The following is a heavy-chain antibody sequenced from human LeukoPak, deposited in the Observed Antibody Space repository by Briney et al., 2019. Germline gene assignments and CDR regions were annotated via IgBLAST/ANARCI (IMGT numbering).Heavy chain of an antibody. J-gene: IGHJ6*03. D-gene: IGHD6-19*01. V-gene: IGHV4-34*01. CDR2: INHSGST. CDR1: GGSFSGYY. Sequence: SETLSLTCAVYGGSFSGYYWSWIRQPPGKGLEWIGEINHSGSTNYNPSLKSRVTISVDTSKNQFSLKLSSVTAADTAVYYCARHDDSSGWYVQGYMDVWGKGTTVTISS. CDR3: ARHDDSSGWYVQGYMDV.